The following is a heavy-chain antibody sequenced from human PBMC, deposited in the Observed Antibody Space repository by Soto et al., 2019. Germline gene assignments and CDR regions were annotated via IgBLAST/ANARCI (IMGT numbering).Heavy chain of an antibody. CDR3: ARDVSTAGAFDI. CDR2: ISYNGSTI. D-gene: IGHD2-2*01. CDR1: GFTFSSYA. J-gene: IGHJ3*02. Sequence: PGGSLRLSCAASGFTFSSYAMHWVRQAPGKGLEWVAFISYNGSTIYYGDSVKGRFTISRDNAKNSLYLQMNSLRAEDTAVYYCARDVSTAGAFDIWGQGTMVTVSS. V-gene: IGHV3-30-3*01.